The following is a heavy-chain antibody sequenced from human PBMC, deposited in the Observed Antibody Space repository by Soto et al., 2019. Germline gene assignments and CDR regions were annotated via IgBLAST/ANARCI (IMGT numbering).Heavy chain of an antibody. CDR3: ARDHSSGWLDY. V-gene: IGHV3-33*01. Sequence: GGSLRLSCAASGFTFSSYGMHWVRQAPGKGLEWVAVIWYDGSNKYYAGSVKGRFTISRDNSKNTLYLQMNSLRAEDTAVYYCARDHSSGWLDYWGQGTLVTVSS. CDR2: IWYDGSNK. J-gene: IGHJ4*02. CDR1: GFTFSSYG. D-gene: IGHD6-19*01.